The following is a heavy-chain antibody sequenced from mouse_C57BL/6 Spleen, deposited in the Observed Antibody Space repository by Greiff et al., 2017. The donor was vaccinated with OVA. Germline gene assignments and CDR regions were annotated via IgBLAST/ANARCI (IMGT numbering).Heavy chain of an antibody. V-gene: IGHV1-82*01. CDR3: AGEIILAY. Sequence: QVQLKQSGPELVKPGASVKISCKASGYAFSSSWMNWVKQRPGKGLEWIGRIYPGDGDTNYNGKFKGKATLTADKSSSTAYMQLSSLTSEDSAVYFCAGEIILAYWGQGTLVTVSA. J-gene: IGHJ3*01. CDR1: GYAFSSSW. CDR2: IYPGDGDT.